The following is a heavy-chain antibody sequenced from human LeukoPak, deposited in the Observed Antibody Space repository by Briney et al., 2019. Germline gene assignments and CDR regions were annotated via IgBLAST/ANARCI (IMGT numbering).Heavy chain of an antibody. J-gene: IGHJ6*02. CDR1: GFTFSSYG. D-gene: IGHD2-2*01. CDR3: ARSRGFVVVPAAIARGMDV. CDR2: IWYDGSNK. V-gene: IGHV3-33*01. Sequence: GGSLRLSCAASGFTFSSYGMHWVRQAPGKGLEWVAVIWYDGSNKYYADSVKGRFTISRDNSKNTLYLQMNSLRAEDTAVYYCARSRGFVVVPAAIARGMDVWGQVTTVTVSS.